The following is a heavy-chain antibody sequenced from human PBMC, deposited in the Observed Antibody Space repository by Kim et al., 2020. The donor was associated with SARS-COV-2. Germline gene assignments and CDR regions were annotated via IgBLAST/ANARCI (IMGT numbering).Heavy chain of an antibody. CDR2: ISSSSSYT. V-gene: IGHV3-11*05. J-gene: IGHJ4*02. CDR1: GFTFSDYY. Sequence: GGSLRLSCAASGFTFSDYYMSWIRQAPGKGLEWVSYISSSSSYTNYADSVKGRFTISRDNAKNSLYLQMNSLRAEDTAVYYCARGGVDLAYYVDYWGQGTLGTVSS. D-gene: IGHD2-15*01. CDR3: ARGGVDLAYYVDY.